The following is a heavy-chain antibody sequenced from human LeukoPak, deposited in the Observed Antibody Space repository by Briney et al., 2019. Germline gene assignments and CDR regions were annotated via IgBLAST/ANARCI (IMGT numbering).Heavy chain of an antibody. CDR2: IYYSGST. J-gene: IGHJ4*02. CDR1: GGSISSSSYY. CDR3: ARLQGSSHFVY. Sequence: SETLSLTCTVSGGSISSSSYYWGWIRQPPGKGLEWIGSIYYSGSTYYNPSLKSRVTISVDTSKNQFSLKLSSVTAADTAVYYCARLQGSSHFVYWGQGTLVTVSS. V-gene: IGHV4-39*01. D-gene: IGHD6-19*01.